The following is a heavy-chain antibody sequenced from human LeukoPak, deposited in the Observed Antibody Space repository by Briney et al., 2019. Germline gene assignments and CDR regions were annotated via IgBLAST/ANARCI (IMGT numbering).Heavy chain of an antibody. J-gene: IGHJ4*02. CDR3: ARDSGGYDSDY. CDR1: GLTFSSYV. D-gene: IGHD5-12*01. V-gene: IGHV3-7*01. CDR2: IQQDGTEK. Sequence: GGSLRLSCAASGLTFSSYVMNWVRQAPGKGLEWVANIQQDGTEKYYVDSVKGRFTISRDNAKNSLYLQMNSLRAEDTAVYYCARDSGGYDSDYWGQGTLVTVSS.